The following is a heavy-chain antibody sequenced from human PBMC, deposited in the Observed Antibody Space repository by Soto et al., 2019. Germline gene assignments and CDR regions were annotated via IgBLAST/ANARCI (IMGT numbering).Heavy chain of an antibody. J-gene: IGHJ6*02. V-gene: IGHV3-11*01. Sequence: QVQLVESGGGLVKPGGSLRLSCAASGLTFSDCYINWIRQAPGKGLEWISYISSSGNIINYAGSVKGRFTISRDNTKNSLYLQMNSLRVEDTAMYYCARVRFGEWGYAMDVGGQGTTVTVSS. CDR2: ISSSGNII. CDR1: GLTFSDCY. D-gene: IGHD3-10*01. CDR3: ARVRFGEWGYAMDV.